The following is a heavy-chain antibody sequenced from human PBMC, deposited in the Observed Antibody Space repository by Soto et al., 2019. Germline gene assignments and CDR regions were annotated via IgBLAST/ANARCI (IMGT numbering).Heavy chain of an antibody. V-gene: IGHV4-34*01. D-gene: IGHD3-10*01. CDR3: AAIPAGAGIYWSSRYYNVHYHVYD. CDR2: INHSGRT. Sequence: QVQLQQWGGGLLRPSETLSLSCDVSGGAFSTYLWSWIRQSPGKVLEWIGEINHSGRTNYNPYLRSGVTIASGTPNNQFSLRLNSVTAADTAVYYCAAIPAGAGIYWSSRYYNVHYHVYDWGKGSRVYVSS. CDR1: GGAFSTYL. J-gene: IGHJ6*04.